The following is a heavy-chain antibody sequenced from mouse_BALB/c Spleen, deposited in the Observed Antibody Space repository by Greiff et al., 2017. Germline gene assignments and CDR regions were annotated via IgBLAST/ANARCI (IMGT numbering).Heavy chain of an antibody. Sequence: EVKVEESGPSLVKPSQTLSLTCSVTGDSITSGYWNWIRKFPGNKLEYMGYISYSGSTYYIPSLKSRISITRDTSKNQYYLQLNSVTTEDTATYYCARWTTVVATRYFDVWGAGTTVTVSS. CDR2: ISYSGST. V-gene: IGHV3-8*02. J-gene: IGHJ1*01. CDR3: ARWTTVVATRYFDV. CDR1: GDSITSGY. D-gene: IGHD1-1*01.